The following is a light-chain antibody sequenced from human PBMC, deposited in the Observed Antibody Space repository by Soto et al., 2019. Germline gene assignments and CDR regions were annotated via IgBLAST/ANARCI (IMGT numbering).Light chain of an antibody. V-gene: IGKV1-9*01. J-gene: IGKJ4*01. Sequence: IQLTQSPSFLSASVGDTVTITCRASQDIGSHLAWYQQKPGTVPNLLIYVASTWQSGVPSRFSGSGSGTECTLTINSMQPEDFATYYCQQFGSYPLTFGGVTEVEIK. CDR2: VAS. CDR1: QDIGSH. CDR3: QQFGSYPLT.